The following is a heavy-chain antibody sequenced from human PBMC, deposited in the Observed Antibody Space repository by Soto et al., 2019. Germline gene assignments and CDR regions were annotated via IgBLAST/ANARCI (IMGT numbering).Heavy chain of an antibody. D-gene: IGHD3-3*01. Sequence: EVQLLESGGGLVQPGGSLRLSCAASGFTFSSYAMSWVRQAPGKGLEWVSAISGSGGSTYYADSVKGRFTISRDNSKNTLYLQMNSLRAEDTAVYYCAKSFSPEYYDVWSGYLYYFDYWGQGTLVTVSS. CDR3: AKSFSPEYYDVWSGYLYYFDY. J-gene: IGHJ4*02. V-gene: IGHV3-23*01. CDR2: ISGSGGST. CDR1: GFTFSSYA.